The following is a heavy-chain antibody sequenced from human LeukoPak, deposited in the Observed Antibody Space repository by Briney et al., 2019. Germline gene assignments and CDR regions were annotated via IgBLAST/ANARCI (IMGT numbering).Heavy chain of an antibody. J-gene: IGHJ6*03. V-gene: IGHV3-30*02. D-gene: IGHD2-8*01. CDR2: IKYDGSNQ. Sequence: GGSLRLSCAASRFTFSTYGMHWVRQAPGKGLEGVAYIKYDGSNQQYADSVKGRFSISRDSSKNILYLQMNSLRAEDTAVYYCAKDRCSNGIGCYFYYMDVWGKGTTVTISS. CDR3: AKDRCSNGIGCYFYYMDV. CDR1: RFTFSTYG.